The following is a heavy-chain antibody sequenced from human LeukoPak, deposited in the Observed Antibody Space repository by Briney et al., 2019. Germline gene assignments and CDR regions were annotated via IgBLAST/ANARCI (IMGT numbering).Heavy chain of an antibody. Sequence: PSETLSLTCAVYGGPFSDYYWSWIRQAPGEGLEWLGEINQSGSTNYNPSLKSRVTISVDTSKNQFSLRLSSVTAADTAVYYCARGASIAVAGLFDYWGQGTLVTVSS. J-gene: IGHJ4*02. CDR2: INQSGST. CDR3: ARGASIAVAGLFDY. V-gene: IGHV4-34*01. CDR1: GGPFSDYY. D-gene: IGHD6-19*01.